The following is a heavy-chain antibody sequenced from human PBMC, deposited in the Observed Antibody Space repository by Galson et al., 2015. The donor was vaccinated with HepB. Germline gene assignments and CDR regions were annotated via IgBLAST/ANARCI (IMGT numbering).Heavy chain of an antibody. V-gene: IGHV1-18*04. Sequence: VKVSCKASGYTFTTNGISWVRQAPGRGLEWVGWISANSGRTTYAWRLLGRLTLTTDTSTSTAYMELRSLRSDDTAIYYCARDRSHSLDFWGQGTLVTVSS. CDR3: ARDRSHSLDF. CDR1: GYTFTTNG. D-gene: IGHD2-15*01. J-gene: IGHJ4*02. CDR2: ISANSGRT.